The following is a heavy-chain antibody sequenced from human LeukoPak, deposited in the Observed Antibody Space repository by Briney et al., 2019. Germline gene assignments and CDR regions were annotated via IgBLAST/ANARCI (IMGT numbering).Heavy chain of an antibody. CDR2: IYYSGST. J-gene: IGHJ4*02. CDR3: ARDMGLAAAGLDY. CDR1: GGSISSSSYY. D-gene: IGHD6-13*01. Sequence: SETLSLTCTVSGGSISSSSYYWGWIRQPPGKGLEWIGSIYYSGSTYYNPSLKSRVTISVDKSKNQFSLKLSSVTAADTAVYYCARDMGLAAAGLDYWGQGTLVTVSS. V-gene: IGHV4-39*07.